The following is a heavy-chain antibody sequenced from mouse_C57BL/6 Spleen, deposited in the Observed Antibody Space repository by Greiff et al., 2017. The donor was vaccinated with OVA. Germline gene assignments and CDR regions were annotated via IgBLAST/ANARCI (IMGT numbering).Heavy chain of an antibody. CDR3: AREGGYYAMDY. V-gene: IGHV2-2*01. CDR2: IWSGGST. Sequence: VKLQESGPGLVQPSQSLSITCTVSGFSLTSYGVHWVRQSPGKGLEWLGVIWSGGSTDYTAAFISRLSISKDNSKSQVFFKMNSLQAYDTAIYYCAREGGYYAMDYWGQGTSVTVSS. J-gene: IGHJ4*01. CDR1: GFSLTSYG.